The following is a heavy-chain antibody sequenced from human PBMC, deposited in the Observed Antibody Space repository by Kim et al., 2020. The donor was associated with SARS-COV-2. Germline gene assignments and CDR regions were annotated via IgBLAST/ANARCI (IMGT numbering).Heavy chain of an antibody. J-gene: IGHJ4*02. CDR2: IYHSGST. V-gene: IGHV4-38-2*02. CDR1: GYSISSGYY. Sequence: SETLSLTCTVSGYSISSGYYWGWIRQPPGKGLEWIGNIYHSGSTYYNPSLKSRVTISVDTSKNQFSLKLSSVTAADTAVYYCARYVGATAGFDYWGQGTL. D-gene: IGHD1-26*01. CDR3: ARYVGATAGFDY.